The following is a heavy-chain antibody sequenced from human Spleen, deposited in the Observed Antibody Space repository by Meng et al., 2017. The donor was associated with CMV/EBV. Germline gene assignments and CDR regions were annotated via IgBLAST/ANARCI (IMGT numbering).Heavy chain of an antibody. CDR2: MSYDGRDK. V-gene: IGHV3-30*14. CDR3: ATTAVAGTNDY. CDR1: GFTFSTYA. D-gene: IGHD6-19*01. Sequence: GESLKISCKASGFTFSTYAMHWVRQAPGKGLEWVSVMSYDGRDKYYADSVKGRFTISRDNSRNTLYLQMNSLRAEDTAVYYCATTAVAGTNDYWGQGTLVTVSS. J-gene: IGHJ4*02.